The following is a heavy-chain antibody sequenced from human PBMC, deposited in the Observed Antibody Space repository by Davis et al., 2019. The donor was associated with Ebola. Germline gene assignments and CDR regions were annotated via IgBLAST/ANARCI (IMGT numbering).Heavy chain of an antibody. CDR1: GYIFTSYA. V-gene: IGHV1-3*01. CDR3: ARDEDV. Sequence: ASVKVSCKASGYIFTSYAISWVRQAPGQGLEWVGWINGGNGDTKCSQKFQGRVTFTRDASASTAYMELSSLRSEDTAMYYCARDEDVWGQGTTVTVSS. J-gene: IGHJ6*02. CDR2: INGGNGDT.